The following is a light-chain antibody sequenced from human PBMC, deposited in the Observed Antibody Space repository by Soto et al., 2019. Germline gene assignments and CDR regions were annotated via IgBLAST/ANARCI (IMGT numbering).Light chain of an antibody. V-gene: IGKV3-15*01. Sequence: EVVMTQSPVTLSVAPGEGTTLSCRASQSIKSDLAWYQQKPGQARRLLIRGGSTRAAGIPHRFSGYGSGTEFTLTITSLQSEDFGVYYCHQYNDWPGTFDQGTKVEV. CDR2: GGS. CDR1: QSIKSD. J-gene: IGKJ1*01. CDR3: HQYNDWPGT.